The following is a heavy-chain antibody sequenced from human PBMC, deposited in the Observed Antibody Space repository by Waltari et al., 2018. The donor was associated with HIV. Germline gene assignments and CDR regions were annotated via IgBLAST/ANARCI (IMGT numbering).Heavy chain of an antibody. V-gene: IGHV4-39*01. J-gene: IGHJ4*02. D-gene: IGHD2-15*01. CDR2: IYYSGRT. CDR3: ARQVVVVVAAEVDY. Sequence: QLQLQESGPGLVKPSETLSLTCTVSGGSISSSSYYWGWIRQAPGKGLEWIGHIYYSGRTYYSPSLKSRVTRSVDTSKNQFSRKLSSVTAADTAVYYCARQVVVVVAAEVDYWGQGALVTVSS. CDR1: GGSISSSSYY.